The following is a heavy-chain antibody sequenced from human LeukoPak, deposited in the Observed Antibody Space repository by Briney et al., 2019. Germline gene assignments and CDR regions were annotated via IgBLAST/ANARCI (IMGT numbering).Heavy chain of an antibody. CDR3: ASIDLRSSGWYMNDY. D-gene: IGHD6-19*01. CDR2: IYYSGST. CDR1: GGSLSSYY. V-gene: IGHV4-59*01. Sequence: SETLSLTCTVSGGSLSSYYWSWLRQPPGKGLEGIGYIYYSGSTNYNPSLKSRVTISVDTSKNQFSLKLSSVTAADTAVYYCASIDLRSSGWYMNDYWGQGTLVTVSS. J-gene: IGHJ4*02.